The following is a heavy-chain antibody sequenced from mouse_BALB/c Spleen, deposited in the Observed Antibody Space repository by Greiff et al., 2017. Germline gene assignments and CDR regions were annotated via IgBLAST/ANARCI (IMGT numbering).Heavy chain of an antibody. CDR3: ARSYGSSNYYAMDY. Sequence: EVQLQQSGPELVKPGASVKMSCKASGYTFTSYVMHWVKQKPGQGLEWIGYINPYNDGTKYNEKFKGKATLTSDKSSSTAYMELSSLTSEDSAVYYCARSYGSSNYYAMDYWGQGTSVTVSS. V-gene: IGHV1-14*01. J-gene: IGHJ4*01. CDR1: GYTFTSYV. D-gene: IGHD1-1*01. CDR2: INPYNDGT.